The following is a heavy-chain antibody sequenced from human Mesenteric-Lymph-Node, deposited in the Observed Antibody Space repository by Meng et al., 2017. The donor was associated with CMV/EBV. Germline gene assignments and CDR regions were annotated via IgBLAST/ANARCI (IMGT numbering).Heavy chain of an antibody. CDR1: GFTVSITH. CDR2: ICTGDTT. V-gene: IGHV3-53*01. CDR3: VVGHDSRKVAY. D-gene: IGHD2-15*01. Sequence: GGSLRLSCVASGFTVSITHMNWVRQAPGKGLEWVSVICTGDTTHYADFVKGRFTISRDSSNNTLYLQMNSLRAEDTALYYCVVGHDSRKVAYWGQGTLVTVSS. J-gene: IGHJ4*02.